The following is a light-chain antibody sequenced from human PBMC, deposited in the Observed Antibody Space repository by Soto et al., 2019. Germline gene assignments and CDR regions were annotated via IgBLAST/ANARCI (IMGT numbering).Light chain of an antibody. CDR1: SSNIGSNT. V-gene: IGLV1-44*01. Sequence: QSVLTQPPSASGTPGQRVTISCSGSSSNIGSNTVNWFQHLPGTAPKLLIYSNNQRPSGVPDRFSGSKSGTSASLAISGLQSEDEADYYCAAWDGSLNGYVFGTGTTLTVL. CDR3: AAWDGSLNGYV. CDR2: SNN. J-gene: IGLJ1*01.